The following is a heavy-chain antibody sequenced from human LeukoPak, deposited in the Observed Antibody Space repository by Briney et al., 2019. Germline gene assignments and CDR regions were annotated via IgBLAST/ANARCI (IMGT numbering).Heavy chain of an antibody. CDR3: ARAPYGYSDF. V-gene: IGHV3-11*04. CDR2: VSSNGETM. CDR1: GFTFRDFY. D-gene: IGHD5-18*01. J-gene: IGHJ4*02. Sequence: GGSLRLSCEASGFTFRDFYMRWIRQSPGKGLEWVAYVSSNGETMYYADSVKGRFTISRDNAKNLVFLQMNSLSAEDTAVYYCARAPYGYSDFWGEGTLVIVSS.